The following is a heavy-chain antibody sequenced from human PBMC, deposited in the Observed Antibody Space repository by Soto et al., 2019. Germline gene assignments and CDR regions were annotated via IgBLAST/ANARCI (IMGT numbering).Heavy chain of an antibody. Sequence: EVQLLESGGGLVQPGGSLRLSCAASGFTFSIYAMTWVRQAPGKGLEWVSSISGSGKSAYYADSVKGRFTISRDNSKNSLYLQMTRRRAEDTALYYCATLGSNGWYDAFALWGQGTVVTVDS. CDR3: ATLGSNGWYDAFAL. CDR2: ISGSGKSA. D-gene: IGHD6-19*01. V-gene: IGHV3-23*01. CDR1: GFTFSIYA. J-gene: IGHJ3*01.